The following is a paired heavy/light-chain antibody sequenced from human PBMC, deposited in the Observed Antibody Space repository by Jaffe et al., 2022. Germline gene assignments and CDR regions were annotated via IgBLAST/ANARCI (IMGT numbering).Heavy chain of an antibody. Sequence: EEQLVESGGGLVQPGRSLRLSCTASGFSFGDFAMSWVRQAPGKGLEWVGFIRGRAYDETTDYAASVKGRFIISRDDSKNIAYLQMNSLKIDDTALYYCARKKSGSHYVYAFDMWGQGTMVIVSS. CDR3: ARKKSGSHYVYAFDM. D-gene: IGHD4-4*01. J-gene: IGHJ3*02. CDR1: GFSFGDFA. V-gene: IGHV3-49*04. CDR2: IRGRAYDETT.
Light chain of an antibody. V-gene: IGLV1-51*01. J-gene: IGLJ2*01. CDR2: DTY. Sequence: QSVLTQPPSVSAAPGQKVTISCSVSNSTIGNRFVSWYQQVPGTAPKLLIYDTYKRLSGIPERFSGSKSGTSATLDITGLQTGDAAHYYCGTWDSSLSDSVVFGGGTELTVL. CDR1: NSTIGNRF. CDR3: GTWDSSLSDSVV.